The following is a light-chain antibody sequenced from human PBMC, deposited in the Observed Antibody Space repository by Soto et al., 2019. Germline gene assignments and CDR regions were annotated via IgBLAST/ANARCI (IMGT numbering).Light chain of an antibody. CDR1: QSVSSR. V-gene: IGKV1-5*01. CDR2: DAS. J-gene: IGKJ1*01. CDR3: QQYKSYPQT. Sequence: DIQMTQSPAALSSSPGDRVTITCRASQSVSSRLAWYQQKPGKAPRLLIYDASTLTSGVPSRFSGSGSGTEFTLTISSLQPDDCATYYCQQYKSYPQTFGQGTKVDIK.